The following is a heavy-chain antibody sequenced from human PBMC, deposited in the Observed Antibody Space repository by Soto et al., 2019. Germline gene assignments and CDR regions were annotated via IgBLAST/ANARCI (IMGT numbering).Heavy chain of an antibody. CDR1: GDTLTSYG. Sequence: QLQLVQSGVEVKKPGSSLRVSCQASGDTLTSYGISWVRQAPGQGLEWMGWVSPYSGNTNYSPKVQGRVTLTTDTTTSTAYMELRSLTSDDMAVYYCAAGSFLGPWQYWGQGTLVTVS. CDR2: VSPYSGNT. CDR3: AAGSFLGPWQY. V-gene: IGHV1-18*03. J-gene: IGHJ4*02. D-gene: IGHD1-26*01.